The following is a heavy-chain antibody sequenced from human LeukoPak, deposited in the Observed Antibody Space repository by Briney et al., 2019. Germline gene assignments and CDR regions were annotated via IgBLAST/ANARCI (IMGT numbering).Heavy chain of an antibody. CDR3: AELGITMIGGV. V-gene: IGHV3-48*03. J-gene: IGHJ6*04. D-gene: IGHD3-10*02. CDR2: ISSSGSTI. Sequence: GGSLRLSCAASGFAFSGYAMNWVRQAPGKGLEWVSYISSSGSTIYYADSVKGRFTISRDNAKNSLYLQMNSLRAEDTAVYYCAELGITMIGGVWGKGTTVTISS. CDR1: GFAFSGYA.